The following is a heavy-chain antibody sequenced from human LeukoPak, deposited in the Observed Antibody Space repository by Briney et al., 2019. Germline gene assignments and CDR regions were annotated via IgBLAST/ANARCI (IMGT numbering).Heavy chain of an antibody. Sequence: PGASLRLSCAASGFTFSSYAMSWVRQAPGKGLEWVSAISGSGGSTYYADSVNGRFTISRDNSKNTLYLQMNSLRAEDTAVYYCATMASNVFEYWGQGTLVTVSS. J-gene: IGHJ4*02. CDR2: ISGSGGST. D-gene: IGHD5-24*01. V-gene: IGHV3-23*01. CDR3: ATMASNVFEY. CDR1: GFTFSSYA.